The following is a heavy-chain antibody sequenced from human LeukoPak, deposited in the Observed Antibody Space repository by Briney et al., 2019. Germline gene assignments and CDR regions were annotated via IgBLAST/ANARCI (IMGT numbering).Heavy chain of an antibody. Sequence: SETLSLTCTVPGGSISSSSYYWGWIRQPPGKGLEWIGNIYYSGSTFYNPSLKSRVTMSVDTSKNHFSLKLSSVTAADTAVYYCARQRGGGYWYFDLWGRGTLVTVSS. V-gene: IGHV4-39*01. D-gene: IGHD3-3*01. CDR2: IYYSGST. CDR3: ARQRGGGYWYFDL. CDR1: GGSISSSSYY. J-gene: IGHJ2*01.